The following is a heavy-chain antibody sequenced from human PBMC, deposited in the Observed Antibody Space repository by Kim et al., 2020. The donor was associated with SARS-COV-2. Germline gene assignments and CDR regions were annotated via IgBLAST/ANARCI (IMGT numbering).Heavy chain of an antibody. J-gene: IGHJ6*02. CDR3: ARDTLRFLEWLEGMDV. CDR1: GFTFSDYY. D-gene: IGHD3-3*01. CDR2: ISSSGSTI. V-gene: IGHV3-11*01. Sequence: GGSLRLSCAASGFTFSDYYMSWIRQAPGKGLEWVSYISSSGSTIYYADSVKGRFTISRDNAKNSLYLQMNSLRAEDTAVYYCARDTLRFLEWLEGMDVWGQGTTVTVSS.